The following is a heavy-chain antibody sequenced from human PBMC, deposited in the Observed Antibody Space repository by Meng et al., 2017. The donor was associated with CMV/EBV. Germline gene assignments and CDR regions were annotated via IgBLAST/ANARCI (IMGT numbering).Heavy chain of an antibody. J-gene: IGHJ4*02. D-gene: IGHD1-26*01. Sequence: LTCAASGFTFSSYSMHWVRQAPGKGLVWVSHIRFDGGETNYADSVKGRFSISRDNAKNTVYLQMNSLRVEDTGVYYCARDQWEHYFDFWGQGALVTVSS. CDR2: IRFDGGET. CDR3: ARDQWEHYFDF. CDR1: GFTFSSYS. V-gene: IGHV3-74*01.